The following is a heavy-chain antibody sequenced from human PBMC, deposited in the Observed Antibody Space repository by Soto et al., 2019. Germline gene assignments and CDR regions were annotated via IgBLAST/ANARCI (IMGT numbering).Heavy chain of an antibody. CDR3: ARGWGYDTSDYYYAY. J-gene: IGHJ4*02. CDR2: ITPIFGTA. Sequence: WASVKVSCKAYGGTFSRYAISWVRQAPGQGLEWMGGITPIFGTANYAQKFQGRVAITADESTRTSYMELRSLRSGDTAVYYCARGWGYDTSDYYYAYWGQGTLVTVYS. V-gene: IGHV1-69*13. CDR1: GGTFSRYA. D-gene: IGHD3-22*01.